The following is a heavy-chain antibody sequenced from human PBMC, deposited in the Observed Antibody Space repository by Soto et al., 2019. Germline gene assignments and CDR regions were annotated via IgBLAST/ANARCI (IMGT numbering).Heavy chain of an antibody. D-gene: IGHD6-19*01. V-gene: IGHV1-3*01. CDR1: GYTFANYL. CDR3: ARGVGPYSSSQH. CDR2: INPGNGNT. Sequence: ASVKVTCKACGYTFANYLMHWVRQAPGQRLEYMGWINPGNGNTKYAQKFQGRVTITRDTSASTAYMELSSLRSEDTAVYYCARGVGPYSSSQHWGQGTLRTVSS. J-gene: IGHJ1*01.